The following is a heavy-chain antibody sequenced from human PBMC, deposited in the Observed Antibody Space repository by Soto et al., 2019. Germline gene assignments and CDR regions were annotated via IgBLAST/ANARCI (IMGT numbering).Heavy chain of an antibody. D-gene: IGHD4-17*01. CDR1: GASISDYY. V-gene: IGHV4-59*01. CDR2: IYYSGST. Sequence: PSETLSLTCAVSGASISDYYWSWIRQPPGKGLEWIGYIYYSGSTKYNPSLKSRVTISEDTSKNQVSLKLRSVTAADTAVYYCASGLRPNPVDICGKGTMVTVSS. CDR3: ASGLRPNPVDI. J-gene: IGHJ3*02.